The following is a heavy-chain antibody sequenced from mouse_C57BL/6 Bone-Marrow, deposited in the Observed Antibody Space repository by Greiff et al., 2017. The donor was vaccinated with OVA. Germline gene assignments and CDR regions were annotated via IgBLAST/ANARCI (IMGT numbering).Heavy chain of an antibody. V-gene: IGHV1-9*01. D-gene: IGHD2-4*01. Sequence: VKLQQSGAELMKPGASVKLSCKATGYTFTGYWIEWVKQRPGHGLEWIGEILPGSGSTNYTEKFKGKATFTADTSSNTAYMQLSSLTTEDSAIYYCARWGDYDGYWGQGTTLTVSS. CDR3: ARWGDYDGY. J-gene: IGHJ2*01. CDR2: ILPGSGST. CDR1: GYTFTGYW.